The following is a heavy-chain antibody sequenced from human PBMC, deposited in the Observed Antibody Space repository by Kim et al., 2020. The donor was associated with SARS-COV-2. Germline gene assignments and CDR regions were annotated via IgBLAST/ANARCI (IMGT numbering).Heavy chain of an antibody. CDR2: ISGRGGST. V-gene: IGHV3-23*01. CDR1: GFTFSSYA. D-gene: IGHD6-13*01. CDR3: AKYGGSSWNYYYGMDV. Sequence: GGSLRLSCAASGFTFSSYAMSWVRQAPGKGLEWVSAISGRGGSTYYADSVKGRFTISRDNSKNTLYLQMNSLRAEDTAVYYCAKYGGSSWNYYYGMDVWGQGTTVTVSS. J-gene: IGHJ6*02.